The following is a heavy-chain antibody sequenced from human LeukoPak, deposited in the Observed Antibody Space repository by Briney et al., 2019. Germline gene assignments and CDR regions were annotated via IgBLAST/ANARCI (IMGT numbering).Heavy chain of an antibody. CDR2: INTDGTVT. CDR3: ATKQWLAPPPDS. V-gene: IGHV3-74*01. CDR1: GVNVKKVG. D-gene: IGHD6-19*01. J-gene: IGHJ4*02. Sequence: GGSLRLSCGATGVNVKKVGMGWGRHAKGKGLESVSRINTDGTVTTYADSVKGRFTVSRDNADNTMFLQMNSVRDEDTAVYYCATKQWLAPPPDSWGQGTPVTVSS.